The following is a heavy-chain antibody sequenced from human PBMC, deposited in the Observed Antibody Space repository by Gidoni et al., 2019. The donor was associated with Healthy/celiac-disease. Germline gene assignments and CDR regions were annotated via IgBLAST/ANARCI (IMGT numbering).Heavy chain of an antibody. CDR1: GGSFSGYY. V-gene: IGHV4-34*01. D-gene: IGHD1-7*01. J-gene: IGHJ4*02. CDR2: INHSGST. Sequence: QVPLQQWGAGRLTPSETLSPTCAVYGGSFSGYYWSWIRQHPGTGLEWIGEINHSGSTNYNPSLKSRCTISVDTSKIQFSLKLSSVTAADTAVYYCARGGITGTAFDYWGQGTLVTVSS. CDR3: ARGGITGTAFDY.